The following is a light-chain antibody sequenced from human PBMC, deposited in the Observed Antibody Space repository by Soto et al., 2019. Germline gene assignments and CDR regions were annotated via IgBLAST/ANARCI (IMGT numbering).Light chain of an antibody. J-gene: IGLJ3*02. CDR2: DNS. V-gene: IGLV1-51*01. Sequence: QSVLTQPPSVSAAAGQRVTISCSGNTSNIGNNFVSWYQQFPRQSPKLLIYDNSKRPSGIPDRFSGSKSDTSGTLDITGLQPGDEADYYCGSWDTSLSVVVFGGGTKVTV. CDR3: GSWDTSLSVVV. CDR1: TSNIGNNF.